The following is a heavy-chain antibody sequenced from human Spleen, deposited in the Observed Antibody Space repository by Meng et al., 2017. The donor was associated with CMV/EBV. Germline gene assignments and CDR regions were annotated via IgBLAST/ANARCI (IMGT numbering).Heavy chain of an antibody. D-gene: IGHD2-21*01. CDR3: ARGVAYCGGDCYFDAFDI. V-gene: IGHV1-2*02. J-gene: IGHJ3*02. CDR1: GYTFTAHY. Sequence: ASVKVSCKASGYTFTAHYFHWVRQAPGQGLEWMGWINPNSGGTNYAQKFQGRVTMTRDTSISTAYMELSRLRSDDTAVYYCARGVAYCGGDCYFDAFDIWGQGTLVTVSS. CDR2: INPNSGGT.